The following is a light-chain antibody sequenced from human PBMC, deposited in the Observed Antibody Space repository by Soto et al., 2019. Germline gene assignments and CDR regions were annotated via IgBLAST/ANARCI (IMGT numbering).Light chain of an antibody. J-gene: IGKJ1*01. CDR3: QQYNSYSWT. Sequence: TQSPSTLSVSPGERATLSCRASQSISSSYLAWYQQKPGKAPRLLIYGVFSRATGIPDRFSGSGSGTEFTLTISSLQPDDFATYYCQQYNSYSWTFGQGTKVDIK. V-gene: IGKV3-20*01. CDR1: QSISSSY. CDR2: GVF.